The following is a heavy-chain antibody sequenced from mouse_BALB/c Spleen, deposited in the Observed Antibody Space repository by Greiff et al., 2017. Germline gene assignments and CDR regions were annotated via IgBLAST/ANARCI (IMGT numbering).Heavy chain of an antibody. Sequence: QVQLQQSGAELVRPGASVTLSCKASGYTFTDYEMHWVKQTPVHGLEWIGAIDPETGGTAYNQKFKGKATLTADKSSSTAYMELRSLTSEDSAVYYCTDYGNYVAYWGQGTLVTVSA. D-gene: IGHD2-1*01. CDR2: IDPETGGT. CDR1: GYTFTDYE. CDR3: TDYGNYVAY. V-gene: IGHV1-15*01. J-gene: IGHJ3*01.